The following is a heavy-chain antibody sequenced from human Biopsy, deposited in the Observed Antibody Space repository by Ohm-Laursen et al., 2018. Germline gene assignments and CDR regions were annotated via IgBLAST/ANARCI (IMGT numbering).Heavy chain of an antibody. J-gene: IGHJ2*01. Sequence: TLSLTCTVSGDSISSYYRSWIRQPPGKGLQWIGYVYYTGSTDYNPSPQSRVTISVDTSKNHFSLRLRSVTPADTAIYYCARDRGYYSDRTVPGYFDLWGRGTLVTVSS. V-gene: IGHV4-59*01. CDR1: GDSISSYY. CDR3: ARDRGYYSDRTVPGYFDL. CDR2: VYYTGST. D-gene: IGHD3-22*01.